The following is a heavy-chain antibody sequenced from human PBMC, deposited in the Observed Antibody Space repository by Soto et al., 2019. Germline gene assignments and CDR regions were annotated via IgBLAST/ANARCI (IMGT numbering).Heavy chain of an antibody. V-gene: IGHV3-53*01. CDR3: ARGKGIGWYESSDY. Sequence: EVQLVESGGGLIQPGESLRLSCAASGFTVSISYMSWVRQAPGKGLEWVSTIYRDGSTYYADSVEGRFTISRDNSKNTLYLQMNSLRAEDTATCYCARGKGIGWYESSDYWGQGTLVTVSS. CDR2: IYRDGST. J-gene: IGHJ4*02. CDR1: GFTVSISY. D-gene: IGHD6-19*01.